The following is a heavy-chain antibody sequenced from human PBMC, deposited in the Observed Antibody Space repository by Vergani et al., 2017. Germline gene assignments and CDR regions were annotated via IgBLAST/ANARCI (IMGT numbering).Heavy chain of an antibody. CDR1: GYTFTSYG. D-gene: IGHD5-24*01. Sequence: QVQLVQSGAEVKKPGASVKVSCKASGYTFTSYGISWVRQAPGQGLEWMGWISAYNGNTDYAQKLQGRVTMTTDTSTSTAYMELRSLRSDDTAVYYCARDPPGGWLQFPADYWGQGTLVTVSS. J-gene: IGHJ4*02. CDR3: ARDPPGGWLQFPADY. V-gene: IGHV1-18*04. CDR2: ISAYNGNT.